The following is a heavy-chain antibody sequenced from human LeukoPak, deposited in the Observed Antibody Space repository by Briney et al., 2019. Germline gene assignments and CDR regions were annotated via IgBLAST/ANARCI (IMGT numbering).Heavy chain of an antibody. V-gene: IGHV4-59*01. CDR1: GGSISSYY. Sequence: SETLSLTCTVSGGSISSYYWNWIRQPPGKGLEWIGYIYYSGSTNYNPSLKSRVTISVDTSKNQFSLKLSSVTAADTAVYYCARGTGVRGVINFDYWGQGTLVTVSS. D-gene: IGHD3-10*01. CDR2: IYYSGST. CDR3: ARGTGVRGVINFDY. J-gene: IGHJ4*02.